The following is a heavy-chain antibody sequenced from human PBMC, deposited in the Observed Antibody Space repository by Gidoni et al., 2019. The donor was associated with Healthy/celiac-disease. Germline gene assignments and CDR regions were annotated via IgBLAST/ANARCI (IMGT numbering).Heavy chain of an antibody. CDR1: GYSFTSSW. CDR3: ARQIGWGTMVRGVAYYFDY. Sequence: EVQLVQSGAEVKKPGESLKISCTGSGYSFTSSWICWVRQMPGKGLVWMGIIYPGDSDTRNSPSFQGQVTISADKSISTAYLQWSSLKASDTAMYYCARQIGWGTMVRGVAYYFDYWGQGTLVTVSS. CDR2: IYPGDSDT. J-gene: IGHJ4*02. V-gene: IGHV5-51*01. D-gene: IGHD3-10*01.